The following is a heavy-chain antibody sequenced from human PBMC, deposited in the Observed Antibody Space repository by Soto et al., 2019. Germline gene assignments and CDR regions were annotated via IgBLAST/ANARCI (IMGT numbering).Heavy chain of an antibody. D-gene: IGHD5-18*01. V-gene: IGHV3-30-3*01. CDR3: ARDGGFSYGFDYYLHY. Sequence: GGSLRPSCAASGFTFSTYAVHCVRQAPSKGLEWVAVISYDGYNAYYADSVKGRFTISKDNSKNTLFLQMDNLRAEDTAVYFCARDGGFSYGFDYYLHYRGPGPLVTVSS. CDR1: GFTFSTYA. J-gene: IGHJ4*02. CDR2: ISYDGYNA.